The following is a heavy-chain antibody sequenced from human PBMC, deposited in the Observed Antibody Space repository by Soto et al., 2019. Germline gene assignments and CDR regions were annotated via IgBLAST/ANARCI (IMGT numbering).Heavy chain of an antibody. CDR3: AREDNWNYGRRGMDV. Sequence: GGSLRLSCAASGFTFCSYAMHWVRQAPGKGLEWVAVISYDGSNKYYADSVKGRYTISRDNSKNTLYLQMNSLRAEDTAVYYCAREDNWNYGRRGMDVWGQGTTVTVPS. CDR2: ISYDGSNK. J-gene: IGHJ6*02. V-gene: IGHV3-30-3*01. CDR1: GFTFCSYA. D-gene: IGHD1-7*01.